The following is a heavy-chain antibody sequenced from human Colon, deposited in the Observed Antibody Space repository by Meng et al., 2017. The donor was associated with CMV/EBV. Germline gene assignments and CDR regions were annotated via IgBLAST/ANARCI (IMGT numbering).Heavy chain of an antibody. CDR2: MRKDGNEK. CDR3: ASEWGTSGY. V-gene: IGHV3-7*01. CDR1: GFTFSCYW. D-gene: IGHD3-16*01. J-gene: IGHJ4*02. Sequence: GESLKISCAASGFTFSCYWMSWVRQAPGKGLEWVANMRKDGNEKYYVDSVKGRFTISRDNAKNSLSLQMNSLRAEDTAMYYCASEWGTSGYWGQGTLVTVSS.